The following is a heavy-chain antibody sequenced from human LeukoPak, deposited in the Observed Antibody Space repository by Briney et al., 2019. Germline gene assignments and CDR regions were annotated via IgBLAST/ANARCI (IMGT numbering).Heavy chain of an antibody. V-gene: IGHV3-11*01. CDR2: ISSSGNTM. D-gene: IGHD6-6*01. J-gene: IGHJ4*02. CDR3: VRDSRVSLGYPDY. CDR1: GFTFSDYY. Sequence: GASLRLSCAASGFTFSDYYMSWIRQAPGKGLEWVSYISSSGNTMYYADSVKGRFTISRDNAKNSLFLQMNSLGAEDTAVYYCVRDSRVSLGYPDYWGQGTLVTVSS.